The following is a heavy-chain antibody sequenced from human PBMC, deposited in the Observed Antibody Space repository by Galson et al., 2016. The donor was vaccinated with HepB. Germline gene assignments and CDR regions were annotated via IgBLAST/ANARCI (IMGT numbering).Heavy chain of an antibody. J-gene: IGHJ6*02. D-gene: IGHD3-3*01. CDR3: ARVGALRFLEYGMDV. CDR2: ISSSSSYI. CDR1: GFTFSSYS. V-gene: IGHV3-21*01. Sequence: SLRLSCAASGFTFSSYSMNWVRQAPGKGLEWVSSISSSSSYIYYADAVKGRFTISRDNAKNSLYLQMNSLRADDTAVYYCARVGALRFLEYGMDVWGQGTTVTVSS.